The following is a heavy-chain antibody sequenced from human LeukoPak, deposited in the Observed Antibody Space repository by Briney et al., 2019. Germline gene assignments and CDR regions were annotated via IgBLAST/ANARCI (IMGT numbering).Heavy chain of an antibody. CDR2: INAGNGNT. J-gene: IGHJ5*02. CDR1: GYTFTNYA. D-gene: IGHD3-10*01. Sequence: ASVKVSCKASGYTFTNYAMHWVRQAPGQRLEWMGWINAGNGNTKYSQKFQGRVTITRDTSASTAYMEVSSLRSEDTAVYYCARDRYGSGSYYNVFDPWGQGTLVTVSS. V-gene: IGHV1-3*01. CDR3: ARDRYGSGSYYNVFDP.